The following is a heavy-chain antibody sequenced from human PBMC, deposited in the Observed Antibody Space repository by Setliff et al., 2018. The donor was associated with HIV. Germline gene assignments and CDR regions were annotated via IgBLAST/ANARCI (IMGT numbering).Heavy chain of an antibody. CDR3: ARQPVPGGVVVPGDDWVDP. Sequence: SETLSLTCTVSGGSITNYAYYWAWIRQSPGKGLEWIGNIFHTGFAHYNPSFRSRVTMSVDTSKNQFSLKVTPVTAADTAVYYCARQPVPGGVVVPGDDWVDPWGQGTLVTVSS. CDR1: GGSITNYAYY. D-gene: IGHD2-2*01. J-gene: IGHJ5*02. V-gene: IGHV4-39*01. CDR2: IFHTGFA.